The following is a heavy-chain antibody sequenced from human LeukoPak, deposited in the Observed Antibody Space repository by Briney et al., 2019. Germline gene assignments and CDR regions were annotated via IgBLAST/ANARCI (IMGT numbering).Heavy chain of an antibody. CDR1: GFSFSTYS. V-gene: IGHV3-21*01. Sequence: GGSLRLSCVVSGFSFSTYSMSWVRQAPGKGLEWVSCISSSRDIYYADSVKGRFTISRDNAKNSLYLQMNSLRAEDTAVYYCARSGYDFWSGPKKENYYMDVWGKGTTVTVSS. J-gene: IGHJ6*03. CDR2: ISSSRDI. CDR3: ARSGYDFWSGPKKENYYMDV. D-gene: IGHD3-3*01.